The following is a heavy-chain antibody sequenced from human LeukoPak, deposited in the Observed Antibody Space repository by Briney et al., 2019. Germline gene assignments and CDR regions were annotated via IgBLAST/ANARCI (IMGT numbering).Heavy chain of an antibody. CDR2: IYYSGST. J-gene: IGHJ5*02. Sequence: SETLSLTCTVSGGSISSYYWSWIRQPPGKGLEWIGYIYYSGSTNYNPSLKSRVTISVDTSKNQFSLKLSSVTAADTAVYYCARRGLSPTPFDPWGQGTLVTVSS. D-gene: IGHD3-16*01. CDR3: ARRGLSPTPFDP. CDR1: GGSISSYY. V-gene: IGHV4-59*08.